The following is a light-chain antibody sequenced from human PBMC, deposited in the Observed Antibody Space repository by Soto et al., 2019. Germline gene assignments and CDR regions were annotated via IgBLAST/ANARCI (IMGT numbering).Light chain of an antibody. CDR1: QSVSSY. CDR2: DAS. V-gene: IGKV3-11*01. CDR3: QKYNSAPRT. J-gene: IGKJ1*01. Sequence: EIVLTQSPGTLSLSPGERATLSCRASQSVSSYLAWYQQKPGQAPRLLIYDASNRATGIPARFSGSGSGTEFTLTISSLQPEDVATYYCQKYNSAPRTFGQGTKVDIK.